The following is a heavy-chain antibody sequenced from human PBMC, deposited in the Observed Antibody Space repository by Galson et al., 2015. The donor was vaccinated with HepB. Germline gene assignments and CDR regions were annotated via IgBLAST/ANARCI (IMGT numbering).Heavy chain of an antibody. V-gene: IGHV3-30-3*01. CDR2: ISYDGSNK. D-gene: IGHD1-26*01. CDR3: AREGAKRENYYMDV. J-gene: IGHJ6*03. Sequence: SLRLSCAASGFTFSSYAMHWVRQAPGKGLEWVAVISYDGSNKYYADSVKGRFTISRDNSKNTLYLQMNSLRAEDTAVYYCAREGAKRENYYMDVWGKGTTVTVSS. CDR1: GFTFSSYA.